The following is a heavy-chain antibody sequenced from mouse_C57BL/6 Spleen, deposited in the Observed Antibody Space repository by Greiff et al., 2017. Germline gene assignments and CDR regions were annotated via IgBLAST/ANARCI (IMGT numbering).Heavy chain of an antibody. D-gene: IGHD2-2*01. CDR3: ARRGIYYGFYYAMDY. CDR2: INPNNGGT. Sequence: EVQLQQSGPELVKISCKASGYTFTDYYMNWVKQSHGKSLEWIGDINPNNGGTSYNQKFKGKATLTVDKSSSTAYMELRSLTSEDSAVYYCARRGIYYGFYYAMDYWGQGTSVTVSS. J-gene: IGHJ4*01. CDR1: GYTFTDYY. V-gene: IGHV1-26*01.